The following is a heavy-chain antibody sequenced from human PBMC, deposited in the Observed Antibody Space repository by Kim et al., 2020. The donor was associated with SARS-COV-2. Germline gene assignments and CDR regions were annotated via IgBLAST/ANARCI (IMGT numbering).Heavy chain of an antibody. CDR2: INTNTGNP. Sequence: ASVKVSCKASGDIFTNYAMNWVRQAPGQGLEWMGWINTNTGNPTYAQEFTGRFVFSVDNSVSTAYLQISSLKADDTAVYYCARGGGAGLTDWYDPMDDWG. CDR1: GDIFTNYA. D-gene: IGHD3-9*01. J-gene: IGHJ6*02. V-gene: IGHV7-4-1*02. CDR3: ARGGGAGLTDWYDPMDD.